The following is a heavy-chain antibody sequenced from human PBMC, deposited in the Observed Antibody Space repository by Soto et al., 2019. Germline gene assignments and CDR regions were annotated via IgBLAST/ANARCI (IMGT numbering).Heavy chain of an antibody. J-gene: IGHJ5*02. V-gene: IGHV4-30-4*01. CDR2: IYKSATT. CDR3: ARGRYCLTGRCFPNWFDP. Sequence: SETLSLTCSVSGDSISTVDYFWAWIRQPPGQALEYIGYIYKSATTYYNPSFESRVAISLDTSKSQFSLNVTSVTAADTAVYFCARGRYCLTGRCFPNWFDPWGQGTLVTVSS. CDR1: GDSISTVDYF. D-gene: IGHD2-15*01.